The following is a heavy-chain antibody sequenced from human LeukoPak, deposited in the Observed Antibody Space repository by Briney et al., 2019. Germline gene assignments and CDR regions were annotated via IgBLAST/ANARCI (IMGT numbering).Heavy chain of an antibody. CDR1: GFTLSSYE. D-gene: IGHD3-10*01. J-gene: IGHJ5*02. Sequence: PWGSLRLSCTVSGFTLSSYEMSWIRQAPGKGLEWVSSIDYSGGSSYYADSVKGRFTISRDDSKNTLYLQLNSLRAEDTAVYYCARFPVRGVLNWFDPWGQGTLVTVSS. CDR2: IDYSGGSS. V-gene: IGHV3-23*01. CDR3: ARFPVRGVLNWFDP.